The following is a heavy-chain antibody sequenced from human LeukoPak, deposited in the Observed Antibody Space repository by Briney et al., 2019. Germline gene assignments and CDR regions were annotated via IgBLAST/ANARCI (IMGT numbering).Heavy chain of an antibody. CDR2: ISGSGGST. Sequence: PGGSLRLSCAASGFTFSSYAMSWVRQAPGKGLEWVSAISGSGGSTYYADSVKGRITISRDNSKNTLYLQMNSLRAEDTAVYYFAKDQVGATFYGIFDYCGQGTLVTVSS. D-gene: IGHD1-26*01. CDR1: GFTFSSYA. CDR3: AKDQVGATFYGIFDY. V-gene: IGHV3-23*01. J-gene: IGHJ4*02.